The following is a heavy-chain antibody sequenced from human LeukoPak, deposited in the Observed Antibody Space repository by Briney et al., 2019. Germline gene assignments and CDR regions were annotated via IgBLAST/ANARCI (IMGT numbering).Heavy chain of an antibody. Sequence: SVKVSCKASGGTLSSHAINWVRQAPGQGLEWMGGIIPWSSTTKYAQKFQGRVTITADESTSTAFMELSSLRSEDTAVYYCARPRTYYDSWSGYPPFDYWGQGTLVTVSS. CDR2: IIPWSSTT. J-gene: IGHJ4*02. D-gene: IGHD3-3*01. CDR3: ARPRTYYDSWSGYPPFDY. CDR1: GGTLSSHA. V-gene: IGHV1-69*13.